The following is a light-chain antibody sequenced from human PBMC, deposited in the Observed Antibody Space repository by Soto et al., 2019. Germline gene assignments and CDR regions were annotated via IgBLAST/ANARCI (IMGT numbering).Light chain of an antibody. V-gene: IGLV2-11*01. J-gene: IGLJ3*02. CDR2: DVS. CDR3: SSYAGSYTLGV. CDR1: SSDVGIYNY. Sequence: QSALTQPRSVSGSPGQSVSISCTGTSSDVGIYNYVSWYQQHPGKVPKLIIYDVSEWPSGVPDRFSGSKSGNTASLTISGLQADDEADYYCSSYAGSYTLGVFGGGTKLTVL.